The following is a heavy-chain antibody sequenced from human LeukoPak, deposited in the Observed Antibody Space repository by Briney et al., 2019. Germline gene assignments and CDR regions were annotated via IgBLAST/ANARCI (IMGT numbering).Heavy chain of an antibody. V-gene: IGHV3-21*01. CDR3: ASIGFGEFHDY. D-gene: IGHD3-10*01. Sequence: GGSLRLSCAASGFTFSSYSMNWVRQAPGKGLEWVSSISSSSSYIYYADSVKGRFTISRDNAKNSLYLQVNSLRAEDTAVYYCASIGFGEFHDYWGQGTLVTVSS. J-gene: IGHJ4*02. CDR2: ISSSSSYI. CDR1: GFTFSSYS.